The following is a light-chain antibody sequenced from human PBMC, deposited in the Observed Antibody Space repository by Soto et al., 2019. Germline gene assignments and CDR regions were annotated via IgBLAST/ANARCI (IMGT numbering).Light chain of an antibody. CDR1: SSDVGAYDY. V-gene: IGLV2-14*03. J-gene: IGLJ1*01. Sequence: QSALTQPASVSGSPGQSITISCTGTSSDVGAYDYVSWYQQHPGEVPKLMIFDVSDRPSGVSNRFSGSKSGNTASLTISGLQAEDEADYYCSSFTTSTSYVFGTGPSSPS. CDR3: SSFTTSTSYV. CDR2: DVS.